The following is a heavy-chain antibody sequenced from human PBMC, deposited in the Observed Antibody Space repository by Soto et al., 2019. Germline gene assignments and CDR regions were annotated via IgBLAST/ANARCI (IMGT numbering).Heavy chain of an antibody. CDR3: ARGPPMSIAVAYYIDY. D-gene: IGHD6-19*01. Sequence: QVQLQQWGAGLLKPSETLSLTCAVYGGSFSGYYWSWIRQPPGKGLEWIGEINHSGSTNYNPFLKSRVTISVDTSKNQFSLKLSSVTAADTAVYYCARGPPMSIAVAYYIDYWGQGTLVTVSS. V-gene: IGHV4-34*01. J-gene: IGHJ4*02. CDR2: INHSGST. CDR1: GGSFSGYY.